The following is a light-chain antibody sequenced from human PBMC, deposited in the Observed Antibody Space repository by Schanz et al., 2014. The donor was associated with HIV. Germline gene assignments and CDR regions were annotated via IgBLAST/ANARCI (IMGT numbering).Light chain of an antibody. J-gene: IGKJ2*01. V-gene: IGKV1-5*03. CDR1: QTIGRL. CDR3: QQCVTYPYT. CDR2: QAS. Sequence: IQMTQSPSTVSASVGDRVTLTCRASQTIGRLMAWYQQKPGQAPSLLIYQASTLETGVPSRFSGSGSGTSFTLTITSLQPDDFATYYCQQCVTYPYTFGQGTKLDIK.